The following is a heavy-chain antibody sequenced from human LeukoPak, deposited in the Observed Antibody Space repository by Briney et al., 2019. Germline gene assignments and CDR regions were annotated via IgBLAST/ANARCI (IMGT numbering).Heavy chain of an antibody. CDR1: GFIFSNFG. CDR2: ISYDGSRK. V-gene: IGHV3-30*03. CDR3: ARGGGYSYGQGLLYYFDY. D-gene: IGHD5-18*01. J-gene: IGHJ4*02. Sequence: GGSLRLSCAASGFIFSNFGFHWVRQAPGKGLEWVAVISYDGSRKYYAESVKGRFTISRDSSKNTLYLQMNSLRVEDTAMYYCARGGGYSYGQGLLYYFDYWGQGTLVTVSS.